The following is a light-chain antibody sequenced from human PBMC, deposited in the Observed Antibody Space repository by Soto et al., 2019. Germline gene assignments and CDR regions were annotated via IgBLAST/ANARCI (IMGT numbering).Light chain of an antibody. CDR2: GAS. CDR1: QSVSSNN. Sequence: IVLTQSPGTLSLSPGERATLSCRASQSVSSNNFAWLRQKPGQAPRLLIYGASSMATDIPDRFSGSGSGTDFTLTISRLEPEDFSVYYCQQYGGSPWSFGQGTKV. J-gene: IGKJ1*01. CDR3: QQYGGSPWS. V-gene: IGKV3-20*01.